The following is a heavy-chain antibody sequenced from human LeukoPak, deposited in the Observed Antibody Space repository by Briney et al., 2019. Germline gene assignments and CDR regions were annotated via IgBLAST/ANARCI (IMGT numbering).Heavy chain of an antibody. CDR3: ARESAGDHEHNWFDP. V-gene: IGHV4-59*01. CDR1: GGSISTFY. CDR2: THYRHS. Sequence: SDILSLTCSVSGGSISTFYWGWIQQPPGKCLDCIGFTHYRHSNYNPSFRSRVTMSVDTSNNLLSLQLRSVTAADTAVYYCARESAGDHEHNWFDPWGPGTLVTVAS. J-gene: IGHJ5*01.